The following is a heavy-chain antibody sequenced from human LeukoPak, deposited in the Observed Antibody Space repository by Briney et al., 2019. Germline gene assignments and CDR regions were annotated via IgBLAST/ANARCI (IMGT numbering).Heavy chain of an antibody. CDR1: GGSISSYY. J-gene: IGHJ4*02. V-gene: IGHV4-4*07. CDR3: ARHIAVAGKAGFDY. Sequence: SETLSLTCTVSGGSISSYYWTWIRQPAGKGLEWIGRIYTTGSTNYNPSLNSRVTMSVDTSKNQFSLKLSSVTAADTAVYYCARHIAVAGKAGFDYWDQGTLVTVSS. D-gene: IGHD6-19*01. CDR2: IYTTGST.